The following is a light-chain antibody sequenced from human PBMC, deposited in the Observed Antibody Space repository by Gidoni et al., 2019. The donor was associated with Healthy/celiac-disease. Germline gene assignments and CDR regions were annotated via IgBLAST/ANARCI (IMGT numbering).Light chain of an antibody. Sequence: HSAPTQPASVSGSPGQPLTISCTGTSSDVVGYNYVSRYQQHPGKAPKLMIYDFTNRPSGVSNRFSGSRSGNTASLTISGLQAKNEADYYGSSYTSSSHVVFGGGTKLTVL. J-gene: IGLJ2*01. V-gene: IGLV2-14*01. CDR2: DFT. CDR1: SSDVVGYNY. CDR3: SSYTSSSHVV.